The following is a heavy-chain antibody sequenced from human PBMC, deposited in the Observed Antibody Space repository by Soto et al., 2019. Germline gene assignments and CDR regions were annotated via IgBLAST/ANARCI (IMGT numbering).Heavy chain of an antibody. CDR2: IYYSGST. Sequence: SETLSLTCTVSGGSISSSSYYWGWIRQPLGKGLEWIGSIYYSGSTYYNPSLKSRVTISVDTSKNQFSLKLSSVTAADTAVYYCARRDYDILTGYSWGYFDLWGRGTLVTVSS. D-gene: IGHD3-9*01. CDR1: GGSISSSSYY. J-gene: IGHJ2*01. CDR3: ARRDYDILTGYSWGYFDL. V-gene: IGHV4-39*01.